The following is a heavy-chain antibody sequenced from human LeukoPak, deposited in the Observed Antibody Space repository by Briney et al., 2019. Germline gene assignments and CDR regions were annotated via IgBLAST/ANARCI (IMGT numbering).Heavy chain of an antibody. Sequence: GGSLRLSCAAAGFTFSDYGMNWVRQAPGKGLEWVVNIKQDGSEKYYVDSGKGRFTISRDNAKNSLYLQMNSLRAEDTAVYYCARVSATVIPLFDYWGQGALVTVSS. CDR1: GFTFSDYG. CDR3: ARVSATVIPLFDY. CDR2: IKQDGSEK. J-gene: IGHJ4*02. D-gene: IGHD4-17*01. V-gene: IGHV3-7*01.